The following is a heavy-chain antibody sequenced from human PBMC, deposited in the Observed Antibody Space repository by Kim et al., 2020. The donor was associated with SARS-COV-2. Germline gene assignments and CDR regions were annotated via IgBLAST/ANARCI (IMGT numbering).Heavy chain of an antibody. CDR2: INHSGST. CDR1: GGSFSGYY. CDR3: ARANPVITFYYYYGLDV. Sequence: SETLSLTCAVYGGSFSGYYWSWIRQPPGKGLEWIGEINHSGSTNYNPSLKSRVTISVDTSKNQFSLKLSSVTAADTAVDYCARANPVITFYYYYGLDVWG. V-gene: IGHV4-34*01. J-gene: IGHJ6*01. D-gene: IGHD3-16*01.